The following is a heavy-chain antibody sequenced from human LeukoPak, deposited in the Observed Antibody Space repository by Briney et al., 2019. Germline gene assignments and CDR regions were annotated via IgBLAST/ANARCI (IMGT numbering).Heavy chain of an antibody. V-gene: IGHV3-48*04. CDR2: ISSSSSTI. D-gene: IGHD6-6*01. J-gene: IGHJ4*02. Sequence: GGSLRLSCAASGFTFSSYSMNWVCQAPGKGLEWVSYISSSSSTIYYADSVKGRFTISRDNAKNSLYLPMNSLRAEDTAVYYCARDSPLGPDYWGQGTLVTVSS. CDR1: GFTFSSYS. CDR3: ARDSPLGPDY.